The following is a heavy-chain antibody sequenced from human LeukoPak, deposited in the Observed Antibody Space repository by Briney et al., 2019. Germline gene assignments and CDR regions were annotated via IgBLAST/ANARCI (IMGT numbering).Heavy chain of an antibody. D-gene: IGHD4-17*01. V-gene: IGHV1-2*06. J-gene: IGHJ4*02. Sequence: ASVKVSCKASGYNFSGHYMHWVRQAPGQGLEWMGRINPNSGGTNYAQKFQGRVTMTRDTSISTAYMELTRLTSDDTAVYYCARFPNYGDYGSYDYWGQGTLVTVSS. CDR3: ARFPNYGDYGSYDY. CDR1: GYNFSGHY. CDR2: INPNSGGT.